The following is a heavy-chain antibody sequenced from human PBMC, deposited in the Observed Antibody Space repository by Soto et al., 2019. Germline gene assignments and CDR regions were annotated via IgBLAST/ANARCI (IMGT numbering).Heavy chain of an antibody. V-gene: IGHV3-7*03. D-gene: IGHD5-12*01. CDR2: IKEDESKK. CDR3: ASPLGARWLQYAPAY. CDR1: GFAFSSYW. Sequence: GGSLRLSCAASGFAFSSYWMSWVRQAPGKGLEWVANIKEDESKKYYVDSVKGRFTISRDNAKNSLYLQMNSLRAEDTAVYYCASPLGARWLQYAPAYWGQGTLVTVSS. J-gene: IGHJ4*02.